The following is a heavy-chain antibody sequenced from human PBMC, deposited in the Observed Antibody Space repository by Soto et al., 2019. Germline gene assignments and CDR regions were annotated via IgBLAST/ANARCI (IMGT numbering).Heavy chain of an antibody. D-gene: IGHD3-16*01. CDR3: VRVGAVEL. CDR2: ISGGGFTT. Sequence: EAQLVESGGGLVQPGGSLRLSCVVSGFTFSTYGMTWVRQAPGKGLEWISYISGGGFTTFYADSVKGRFTISRDDARASLFLQLNRLRDDDTAVYYCVRVGAVELWGQGTRVSVSS. V-gene: IGHV3-48*02. CDR1: GFTFSTYG. J-gene: IGHJ4*02.